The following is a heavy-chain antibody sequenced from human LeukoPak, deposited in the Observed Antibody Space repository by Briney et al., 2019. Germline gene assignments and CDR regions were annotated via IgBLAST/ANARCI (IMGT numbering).Heavy chain of an antibody. V-gene: IGHV3-7*01. CDR1: GFTFTDYY. CDR2: IDKQGYGK. CDR3: ARHAGWAYSAL. Sequence: GGSLRLSCAASGFTFTDYYMGWLRQAPGKGLEGVANIDKQGYGKYYVDSVRGRFAIPRDYASNSVFLQMDSLRAEDTSVYYCARHAGWAYSALWGQGTPVTVSS. D-gene: IGHD2-15*01. J-gene: IGHJ4*02.